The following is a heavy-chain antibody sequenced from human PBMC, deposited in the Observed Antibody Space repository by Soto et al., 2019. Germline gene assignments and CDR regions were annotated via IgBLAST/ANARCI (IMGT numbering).Heavy chain of an antibody. CDR2: INHSGST. CDR1: GRSFSGYY. J-gene: IGHJ4*02. V-gene: IGHV4-34*01. D-gene: IGHD4-17*01. CDR3: ARAYGGNSGVFDY. Sequence: QVQLQQWGAGLLKPSETLSLTCAVYGRSFSGYYWSWICQPPGKGLEWIGEINHSGSTNYNPSLKSRVTISVDTSQNQFSLNLSSVTAADTAVYYCARAYGGNSGVFDYWGQGTLVTVSS.